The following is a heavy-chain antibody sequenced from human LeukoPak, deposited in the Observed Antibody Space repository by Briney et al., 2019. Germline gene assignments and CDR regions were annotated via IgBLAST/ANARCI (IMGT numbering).Heavy chain of an antibody. J-gene: IGHJ4*02. V-gene: IGHV1-18*01. CDR1: GYTFTSYG. CDR3: ARAYYYDSSGYYLDY. Sequence: ASVKVSCKASGYTFTSYGIRWVRQAPGQGLEWMGWISAYNGNTNYAQKLQGRVTMTTDTSTSTAYMELRSLRSDDTAVYYCARAYYYDSSGYYLDYWGQGTLVTVSS. D-gene: IGHD3-22*01. CDR2: ISAYNGNT.